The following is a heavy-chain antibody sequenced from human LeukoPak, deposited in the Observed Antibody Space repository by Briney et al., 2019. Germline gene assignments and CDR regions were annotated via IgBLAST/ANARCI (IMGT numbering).Heavy chain of an antibody. CDR2: IYYSGST. CDR3: ARDRSSSSSNPWFDP. D-gene: IGHD6-6*01. J-gene: IGHJ5*02. Sequence: SETLSLTCTVSGGSISSGGYYWSWIRQHPGKGLEWIGYIYYSGSTYYNPSLKSRVTISVDTSKNQFSLKLSSVTAADTAVYYCARDRSSSSSNPWFDPWGQGTLVTASS. V-gene: IGHV4-31*03. CDR1: GGSISSGGYY.